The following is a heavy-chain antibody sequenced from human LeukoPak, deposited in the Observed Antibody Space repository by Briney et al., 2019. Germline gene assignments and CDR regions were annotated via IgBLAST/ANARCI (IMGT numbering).Heavy chain of an antibody. CDR1: GGPIIASY. D-gene: IGHD3-22*01. CDR2: THYSGTG. V-gene: IGHV4-59*01. J-gene: IGHJ4*02. Sequence: PSETLSLTCAVSGGPIIASYWSWIRQPPGKGLEWIGYTHYSGTGNYNPSLKSRVTISIDTSKNRFSLRLTSVTAADTAVYYCARVRFYDTTGYSTPYYLDYWAREPWSPSPQ. CDR3: ARVRFYDTTGYSTPYYLDY.